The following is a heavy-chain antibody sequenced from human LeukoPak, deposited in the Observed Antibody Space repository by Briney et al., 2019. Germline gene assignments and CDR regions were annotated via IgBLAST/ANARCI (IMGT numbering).Heavy chain of an antibody. CDR3: ARGGRSSGWYYFDY. CDR1: DGSFSGYY. V-gene: IGHV4-34*01. Sequence: SETLSLTCAVYDGSFSGYYWSWIRQPPGKGLEWIGEINHSGSTNYNPSLKSRVTISVDTSKNQFSLNLSPVTAADTAVYYCARGGRSSGWYYFDYWGQGTLVTVSS. CDR2: INHSGST. J-gene: IGHJ4*02. D-gene: IGHD6-19*01.